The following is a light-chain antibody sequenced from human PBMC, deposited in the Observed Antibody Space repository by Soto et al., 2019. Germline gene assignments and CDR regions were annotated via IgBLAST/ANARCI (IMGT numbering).Light chain of an antibody. CDR2: AAS. CDR3: QQLNIYPIN. J-gene: IGKJ5*01. CDR1: QGIRND. V-gene: IGKV1-6*01. Sequence: AIQMTHSPSSLSASVVDIVTITCLASQGIRNDLGWYQQKPGKAPRLLIYAASSLQSGVPSRFRGGGSGTDFTLTISSLQPEDFATYYCQQLNIYPINCGQGTRREIK.